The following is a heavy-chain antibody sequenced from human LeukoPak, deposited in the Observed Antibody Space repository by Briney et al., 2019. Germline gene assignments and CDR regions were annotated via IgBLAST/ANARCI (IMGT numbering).Heavy chain of an antibody. Sequence: SETLSLTCTVSGGSISSYYWSWIRQPPGKGLEWIGYIYTSGSTNYNPSLKSRVTISVDTSKNQFSLKLSSVAAADTAVYYCARHSSSWTFDYWGQGTLVTVSS. CDR1: GGSISSYY. V-gene: IGHV4-4*09. J-gene: IGHJ4*02. D-gene: IGHD6-13*01. CDR3: ARHSSSWTFDY. CDR2: IYTSGST.